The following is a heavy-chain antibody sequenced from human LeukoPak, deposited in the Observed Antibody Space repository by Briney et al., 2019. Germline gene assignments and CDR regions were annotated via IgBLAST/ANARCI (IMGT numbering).Heavy chain of an antibody. CDR1: GFTFSTYW. CDR3: ARDSVTYGDYGHLVKYGMDV. Sequence: QSGGSLRLSCAASGFTFSTYWMHWVRQDPGKGLVWVSRISSDASITSYANPVKGRFTISRDNSKNTLYLQMNSLRAEDTAVYYCARDSVTYGDYGHLVKYGMDVWGQGTTVTVSS. CDR2: ISSDASIT. V-gene: IGHV3-74*01. D-gene: IGHD4-17*01. J-gene: IGHJ6*02.